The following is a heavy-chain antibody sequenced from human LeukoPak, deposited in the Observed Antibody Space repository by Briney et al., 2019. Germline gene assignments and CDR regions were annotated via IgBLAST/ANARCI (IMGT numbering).Heavy chain of an antibody. CDR3: ASPEGGYSYCYVY. J-gene: IGHJ4*02. CDR1: GGTFSSYA. CDR2: IIPIFGTA. D-gene: IGHD5-18*01. Sequence: ASVKVSCKASGGTFSSYAISWVRQAPGQGLEWMGGIIPIFGTANYAQKFQGRVTITADESTSTAYMELSSLRSEDTAVYYCASPEGGYSYCYVYWGQGTLVTVSS. V-gene: IGHV1-69*13.